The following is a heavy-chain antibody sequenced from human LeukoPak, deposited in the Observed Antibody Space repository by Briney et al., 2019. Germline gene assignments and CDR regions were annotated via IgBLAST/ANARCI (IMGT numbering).Heavy chain of an antibody. D-gene: IGHD1-26*01. V-gene: IGHV3-74*01. CDR2: INSDGSTT. J-gene: IGHJ4*02. CDR1: GFTFSSYW. Sequence: PGGSLRLSCGASGFTFSSYWMPWVRQAPGKGLVWISRINSDGSTTSYADSVKGRFTVSRDNAKNTLYLQMNSLRAEDTAVYYCARATGSYYSLGYWGQGTLVTVSS. CDR3: ARATGSYYSLGY.